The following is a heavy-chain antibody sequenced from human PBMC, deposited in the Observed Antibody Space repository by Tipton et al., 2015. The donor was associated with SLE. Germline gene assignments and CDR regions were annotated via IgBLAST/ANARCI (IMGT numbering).Heavy chain of an antibody. CDR3: AISVIMFQGGWDY. CDR1: GGSITTTPYY. J-gene: IGHJ4*02. CDR2: THYSGTT. Sequence: TLSLTCIVSGGSITTTPYYWGWIRQSPEKGLEWIGSTHYSGTTYYNPSLESRVTMSMVTSKNEFSLNLRSVTATDTAVYYCAISVIMFQGGWDYWGQGTLVTVSS. V-gene: IGHV4-39*01. D-gene: IGHD3-10*01.